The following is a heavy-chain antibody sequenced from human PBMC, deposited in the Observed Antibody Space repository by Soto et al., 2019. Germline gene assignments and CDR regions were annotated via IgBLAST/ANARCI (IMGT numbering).Heavy chain of an antibody. V-gene: IGHV4-34*01. CDR1: GGSFSGYY. J-gene: IGHJ4*02. Sequence: QVQLQQWGAGLLKPSETLSLTCAVYGGSFSGYYWSWIRQPPGKGLEWIGEINHSGSTSYNPSLKSRVTISVDTSKNQFSLKLSSVTAADTAVYYCATLSGRPFDYWGQGTLVTVSS. CDR3: ATLSGRPFDY. CDR2: INHSGST. D-gene: IGHD3-3*01.